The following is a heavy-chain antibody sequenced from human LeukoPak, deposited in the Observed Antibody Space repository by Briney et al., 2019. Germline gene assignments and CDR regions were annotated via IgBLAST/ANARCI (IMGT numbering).Heavy chain of an antibody. CDR3: VSPRGFSYGYFDY. D-gene: IGHD5-18*01. CDR2: IYYSKNT. Sequence: PSETLSLTCTVSGGSISSSSAYWGWIRQPPGKGLERIGSIYYSKNTYYNPSLKSRVTISADTSKNQFSLTLGSVSATHTAVYYCVSPRGFSYGYFDYWGQGTLVTVSS. CDR1: GGSISSSSAY. V-gene: IGHV4-39*01. J-gene: IGHJ4*02.